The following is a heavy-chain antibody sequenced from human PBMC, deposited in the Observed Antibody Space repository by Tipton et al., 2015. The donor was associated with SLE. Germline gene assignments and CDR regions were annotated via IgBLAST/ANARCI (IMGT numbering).Heavy chain of an antibody. Sequence: SLRLSCAASGFSFSNYAMSWVRQAPGKGPEWVSSIGGGDDTYYADSVKGRFTISRGNSQNTLYLQMNSLRAEDTAVYYCAKGGSASYYNSRFDYWGQGTPVTVSS. V-gene: IGHV3-23*01. D-gene: IGHD3-10*01. CDR3: AKGGSASYYNSRFDY. CDR1: GFSFSNYA. J-gene: IGHJ4*02. CDR2: IGGGDDT.